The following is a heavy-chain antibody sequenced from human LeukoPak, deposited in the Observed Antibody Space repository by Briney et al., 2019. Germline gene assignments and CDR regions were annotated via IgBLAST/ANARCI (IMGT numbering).Heavy chain of an antibody. CDR2: IYYSGST. Sequence: SETLSLTCTVSGGSIGGYYWSWIRRPPGKGLEWIGYIYYSGSTKYNPSLKSRVTMSVDTSKNQFSLKLSSVTAADTAVYYCARDGGTVTDYYYYYYGMDVWGQGTTVTVSS. D-gene: IGHD4-17*01. V-gene: IGHV4-59*12. J-gene: IGHJ6*02. CDR1: GGSIGGYY. CDR3: ARDGGTVTDYYYYYYGMDV.